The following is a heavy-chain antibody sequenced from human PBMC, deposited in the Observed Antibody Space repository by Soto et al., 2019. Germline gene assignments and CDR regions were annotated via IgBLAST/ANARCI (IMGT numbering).Heavy chain of an antibody. CDR1: GGSFSGYY. Sequence: ETLSLTCAVYGGSFSGYYWSWIRQPPGKGLEWIGEINHSGSTNYNPSLKSRVTISVDTSKNQFSLKLSSVTAADTAVYYCARDGGLYSGYSNWGQGTLVTSPQ. J-gene: IGHJ4*02. V-gene: IGHV4-34*01. CDR3: ARDGGLYSGYSN. CDR2: INHSGST. D-gene: IGHD5-12*01.